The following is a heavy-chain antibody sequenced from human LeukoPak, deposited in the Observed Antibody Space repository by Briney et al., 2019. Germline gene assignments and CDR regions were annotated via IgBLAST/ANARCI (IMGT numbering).Heavy chain of an antibody. CDR2: INHSGST. V-gene: IGHV4-34*01. CDR1: GGSFSGYY. J-gene: IGHJ4*02. Sequence: PSETLSLTCAVYGGSFSGYYWSWIRQPPGKGLELIGDINHSGSTNYNPSLKSRVTISVDTSKNQFSLKLSSVTAADTAVYYCARGVYYDSSGYPRFDYWGQGTLVTVSS. CDR3: ARGVYYDSSGYPRFDY. D-gene: IGHD3-22*01.